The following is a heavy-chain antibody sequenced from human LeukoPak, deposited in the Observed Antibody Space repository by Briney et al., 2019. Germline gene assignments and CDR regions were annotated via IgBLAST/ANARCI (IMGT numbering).Heavy chain of an antibody. V-gene: IGHV3-30*02. CDR1: GFTFSSYG. CDR2: IQYDGSKN. CDR3: AKGLYYYDSSGFPA. J-gene: IGHJ5*02. D-gene: IGHD3-22*01. Sequence: GGSLRLSCAASGFTFSSYGMHWVRQAPGKGREWVAFIQYDGSKNYYADYVKGRFTISRNNSKDTLYMQMNSLRAEDTAVYYCAKGLYYYDSSGFPAWGQGTLVTVSS.